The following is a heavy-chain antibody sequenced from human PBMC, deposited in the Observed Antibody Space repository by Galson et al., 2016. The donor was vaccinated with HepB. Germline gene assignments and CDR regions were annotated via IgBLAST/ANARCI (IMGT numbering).Heavy chain of an antibody. CDR2: ISGSGAST. CDR3: ARHFSGSY. Sequence: SLRLSCAASGFTFSLSGMHWVRQAPGRGLEWVSGISGSGASTTYADSVKGRFTISRDNSKNALHLQMNSLRAEDTAMYFCARHFSGSYLGQGTLVTVPS. J-gene: IGHJ4*02. CDR1: GFTFSLSG. V-gene: IGHV3-23*01. D-gene: IGHD3-22*01.